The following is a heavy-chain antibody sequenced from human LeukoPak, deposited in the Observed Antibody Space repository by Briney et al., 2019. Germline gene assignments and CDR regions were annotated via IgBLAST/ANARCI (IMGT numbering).Heavy chain of an antibody. D-gene: IGHD1-26*01. CDR1: GGPISSYY. J-gene: IGHJ5*02. CDR3: ARDVALSGSYYSFWFDP. CDR2: IYTSGST. Sequence: PSETLSLTCTVSGGPISSYYWSWIRQPAGKGLEWIGRIYTSGSTNYNPSLKSRVTMSVDTSKNQFSLKLSSVTAADTAVYYCARDVALSGSYYSFWFDPWGQGTLVTVSS. V-gene: IGHV4-4*07.